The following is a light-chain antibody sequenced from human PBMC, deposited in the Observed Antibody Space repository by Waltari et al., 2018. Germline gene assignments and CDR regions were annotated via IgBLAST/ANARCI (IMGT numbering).Light chain of an antibody. CDR3: QQSYSVPRT. Sequence: DTQLTQPPSSLSASVADRATITCRASQTVTSYLNWYQQKPGKAPKLLIHTASTLQSGVPSRFSGSGSGTAFTLTISSLQPEDFATYYCQQSYSVPRTFGPGTKVGVK. J-gene: IGKJ3*01. CDR2: TAS. V-gene: IGKV1-39*01. CDR1: QTVTSY.